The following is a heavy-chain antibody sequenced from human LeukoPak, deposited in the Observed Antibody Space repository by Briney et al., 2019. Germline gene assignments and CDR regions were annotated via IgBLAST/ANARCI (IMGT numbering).Heavy chain of an antibody. V-gene: IGHV3-48*03. D-gene: IGHD2/OR15-2a*01. Sequence: PGGSLRLSCAASGFTFSTYEMDWVRQAPGKGLEWVSYISSSGSTIDYADFVKGRFTISRDNAKNSLYLQMNSLRAEDTAVYYCARGGGLAYLFNAFDIWGQGTMVTVSS. J-gene: IGHJ3*02. CDR3: ARGGGLAYLFNAFDI. CDR2: ISSSGSTI. CDR1: GFTFSTYE.